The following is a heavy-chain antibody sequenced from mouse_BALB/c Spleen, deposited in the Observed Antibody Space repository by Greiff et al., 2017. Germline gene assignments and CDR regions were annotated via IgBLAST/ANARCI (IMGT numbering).Heavy chain of an antibody. CDR2: ISTYYGDA. Sequence: QVQLQQSGAELVRPGVSVKISCKGSGYTFTDYAMHWVKQSHAKSLEWIGVISTYYGDASYNQKFKGKATMTVDKSSSTAYMELARLTSEDSAIYYCARLDGFAYWGQGTLVTVSA. D-gene: IGHD1-1*01. CDR3: ARLDGFAY. V-gene: IGHV1S137*01. J-gene: IGHJ3*01. CDR1: GYTFTDYA.